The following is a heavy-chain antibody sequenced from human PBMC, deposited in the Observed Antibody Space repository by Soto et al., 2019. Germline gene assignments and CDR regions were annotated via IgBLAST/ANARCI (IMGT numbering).Heavy chain of an antibody. CDR3: ARKGYGDYGGMDV. CDR2: IGSSSNYI. Sequence: GALRLSCAASGFTFSSYSMNWVRQAPGKGLEWVSSIGSSSNYIYYAGSVKGRFTISRDNAKNSLYLQMNSLRAEDTAAYYCARKGYGDYGGMDVWGQGTTVTVSS. J-gene: IGHJ6*02. D-gene: IGHD4-17*01. V-gene: IGHV3-21*01. CDR1: GFTFSSYS.